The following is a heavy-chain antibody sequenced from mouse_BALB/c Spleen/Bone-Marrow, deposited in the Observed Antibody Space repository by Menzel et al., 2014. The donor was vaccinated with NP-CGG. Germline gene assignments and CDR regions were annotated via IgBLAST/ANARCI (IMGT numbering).Heavy chain of an antibody. D-gene: IGHD2-1*01. J-gene: IGHJ3*01. V-gene: IGHV1S29*02. CDR2: IYPYNGGA. Sequence: VQLQQSGAELVMPGASVKMSCKASGYTFTDYNMHWVKQSHGKSLEWIGYIYPYNGGAGYNQKFKSKATLTVDNSSSTAYMELRSLTSDDSAVYYCARSYGNYDAWFAHWGQGTLVTVSA. CDR3: ARSYGNYDAWFAH. CDR1: GYTFTDYN.